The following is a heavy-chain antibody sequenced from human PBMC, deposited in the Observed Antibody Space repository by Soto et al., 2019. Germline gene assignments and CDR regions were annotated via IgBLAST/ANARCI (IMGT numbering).Heavy chain of an antibody. D-gene: IGHD2-21*01. V-gene: IGHV3-33*01. J-gene: IGHJ6*02. CDR2: INYDGSSK. CDR3: ARCKQKVIHCAMDV. CDR1: GFIFSAYG. Sequence: QVHLVESGGGAVQAGRSLRVSCATSGFIFSAYGMHWVRQAPGKGLEWVAFINYDGSSKFYGDSVKGRFTVSRDNSKSTLFLQLNSLRGEDTATYYCARCKQKVIHCAMDVWGQGATVTVTS.